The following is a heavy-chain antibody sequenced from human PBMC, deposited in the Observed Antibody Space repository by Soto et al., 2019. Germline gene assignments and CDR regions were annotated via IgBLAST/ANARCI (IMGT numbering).Heavy chain of an antibody. CDR2: IYRSGST. CDR1: GGSISSSNW. J-gene: IGHJ4*02. V-gene: IGHV4-4*02. CDR3: ARAPQTLNQQPVRD. D-gene: IGHD6-6*01. Sequence: QVQLQESGPGLVKPSGTLSLTCAVSGGSISSSNWWRWVRQPPGKGLEGIREIYRSGSTNYHPSLKSRVAISVGTSKSQYASQPRSLTAADTAVYHCARAPQTLNQQPVRDWAQGTLVTASP.